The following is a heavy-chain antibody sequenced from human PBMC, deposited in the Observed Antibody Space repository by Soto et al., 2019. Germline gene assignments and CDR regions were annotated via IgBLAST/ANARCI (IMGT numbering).Heavy chain of an antibody. CDR2: IWYEGSNK. J-gene: IGHJ4*02. D-gene: IGHD2-2*01. CDR3: ARDTRDCSSTSCHELAYYFDY. Sequence: GGSLRLSCAASGFTFSTYGMHWVRQAPGKGLEWVAVIWYEGSNKKYADSVKGRFTISRDNSKNTLYLQMNNLRAEDTAVYYCARDTRDCSSTSCHELAYYFDYWGQGTLVTVSS. CDR1: GFTFSTYG. V-gene: IGHV3-33*01.